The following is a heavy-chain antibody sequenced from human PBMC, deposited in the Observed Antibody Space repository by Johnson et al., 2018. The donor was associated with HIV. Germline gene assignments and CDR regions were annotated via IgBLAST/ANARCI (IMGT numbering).Heavy chain of an antibody. D-gene: IGHD3-22*01. CDR2: ISWDGGST. Sequence: VQLVESGGVVVQPGGSLRLSCAASGFTFDDYAMHWVRQAPGKGLEWVSLISWDGGSTYYADSVKGRFTISRDNSKNSLYLKMNSLRAEDTALYYCAKAGDSSGRDAFDIWGQGTMVTVSA. J-gene: IGHJ3*02. V-gene: IGHV3-43D*03. CDR1: GFTFDDYA. CDR3: AKAGDSSGRDAFDI.